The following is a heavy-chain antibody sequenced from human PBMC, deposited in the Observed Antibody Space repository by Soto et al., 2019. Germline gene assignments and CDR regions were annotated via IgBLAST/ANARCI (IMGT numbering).Heavy chain of an antibody. CDR2: TSFAGSHK. CDR3: AKDGAPRYCGRSTCHPAGAY. CDR1: GFTFSNYG. J-gene: IGHJ4*02. D-gene: IGHD2-2*01. V-gene: IGHV3-30*18. Sequence: QVLLVESGGGVVQPGRSLRLSCAGSGFTFSNYGLHWVRQAPGKGLEWVSFTSFAGSHKYYADSVKGRFTISRDNSNNMLYLQMDSVRAEDTAVYYCAKDGAPRYCGRSTCHPAGAYWGQGTLVTVSS.